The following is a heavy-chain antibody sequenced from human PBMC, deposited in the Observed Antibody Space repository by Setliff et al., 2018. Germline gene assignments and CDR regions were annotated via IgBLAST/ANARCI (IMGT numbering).Heavy chain of an antibody. J-gene: IGHJ4*02. CDR2: INPGDGSI. Sequence: ASVKVSCKASGYTFTTYYMHWVRQAPGQGLEWMGVINPGDGSITYAQKFQGRVKMTRDTSTNTVYMQLNSLRFEDRAVYYCARENTAKNFWGEESDYWGQGTLVTVSS. D-gene: IGHD3-3*01. V-gene: IGHV1-46*01. CDR1: GYTFTTYY. CDR3: ARENTAKNFWGEESDY.